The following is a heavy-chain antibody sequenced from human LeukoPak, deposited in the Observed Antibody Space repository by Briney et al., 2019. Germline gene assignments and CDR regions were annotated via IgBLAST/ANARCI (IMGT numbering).Heavy chain of an antibody. CDR3: ARWVTADRGKKDAFDV. CDR2: IYPAYSDT. Sequence: NPGESLKISCEGSGYNFTNYWIAWVRHMPGKGLEWMGIIYPAYSDTRYSPSFQGQVTISADKSISTAYLQWSSLKASDTAMYYCARWVTADRGKKDAFDVWGQGTMVTVSS. D-gene: IGHD2-21*02. J-gene: IGHJ3*01. CDR1: GYNFTNYW. V-gene: IGHV5-51*01.